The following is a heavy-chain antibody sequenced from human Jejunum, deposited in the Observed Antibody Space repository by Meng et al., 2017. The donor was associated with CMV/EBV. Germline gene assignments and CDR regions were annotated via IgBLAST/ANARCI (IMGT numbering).Heavy chain of an antibody. Sequence: TFSNCATSWVRQARGKGLEWVAIIRGGGGTTYYADSVKGRFTISRDNSKNTLYLQMNSLRAEDTAVYYCAKRVHYSSVWYDGPDYWGQGTLVTVSS. V-gene: IGHV3-23*01. CDR1: TFSNCA. J-gene: IGHJ4*02. CDR3: AKRVHYSSVWYDGPDY. CDR2: IRGGGGTT. D-gene: IGHD6-13*01.